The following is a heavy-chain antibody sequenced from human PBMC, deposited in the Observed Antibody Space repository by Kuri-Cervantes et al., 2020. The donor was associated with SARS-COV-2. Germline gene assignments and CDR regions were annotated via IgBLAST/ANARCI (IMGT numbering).Heavy chain of an antibody. CDR1: GFTFSGSA. CDR3: AKGGGITGTLHDYYGMDV. Sequence: GESLKISCAASGFTFSGSAMHWVRQASGKGLEWVARINSDGSSTSYADSVKGRFTISRDNAKNSLYLQMNSLRAEDTALYYCAKGGGITGTLHDYYGMDVWGQGTTVTVSS. V-gene: IGHV3-74*01. CDR2: INSDGSST. J-gene: IGHJ6*02. D-gene: IGHD1-20*01.